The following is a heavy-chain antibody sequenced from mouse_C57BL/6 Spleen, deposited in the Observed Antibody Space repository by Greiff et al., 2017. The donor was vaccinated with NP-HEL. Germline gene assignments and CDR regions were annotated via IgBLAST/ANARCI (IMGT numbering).Heavy chain of an antibody. Sequence: EVKLVESGGGLVKPGGSLKLSCAASGFTFSDYGMHWVRQAPEKGLEWVAYISSGSSTIYYADTVQGRFTISTDNAKNTLFLQMTSLSSEDTAMYYCARLFITTVVAHWYCDVWGTGTTVTVSS. J-gene: IGHJ1*03. CDR1: GFTFSDYG. CDR3: ARLFITTVVAHWYCDV. V-gene: IGHV5-17*01. CDR2: ISSGSSTI. D-gene: IGHD1-1*01.